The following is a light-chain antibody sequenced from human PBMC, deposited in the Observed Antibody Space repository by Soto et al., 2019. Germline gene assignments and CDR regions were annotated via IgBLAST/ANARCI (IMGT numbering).Light chain of an antibody. J-gene: IGKJ4*01. CDR3: QQTYRPPLT. V-gene: IGKV1-39*01. CDR2: AAS. Sequence: DIQMTQSPSSLSASVGDRVTITCRASQSVTSDLTWYQQKSGKAPKLLIYAASRLHSGVPSRFSGSGSGTDFNLSIRSLQPEDVASYFCQQTYRPPLTFSGGTSLEI. CDR1: QSVTSD.